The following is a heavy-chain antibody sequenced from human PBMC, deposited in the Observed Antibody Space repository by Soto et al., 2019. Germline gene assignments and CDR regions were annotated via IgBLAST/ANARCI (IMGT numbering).Heavy chain of an antibody. CDR2: IIPIFGTA. CDR3: ARSALGYCSSTSCYPENWFDP. Sequence: QVQLVQSGAEVKKPGSSVKVSCKASGGTFSSYAISWVRQAPGQGLEWMGGIIPIFGTANYAQKFQGRVTITADKSTSTAYMELSSLISEDTAVYYCARSALGYCSSTSCYPENWFDPWGQGTLVTVSS. CDR1: GGTFSSYA. J-gene: IGHJ5*02. D-gene: IGHD2-2*01. V-gene: IGHV1-69*06.